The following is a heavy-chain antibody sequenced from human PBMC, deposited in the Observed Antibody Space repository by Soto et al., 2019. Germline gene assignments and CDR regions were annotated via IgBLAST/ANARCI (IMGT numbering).Heavy chain of an antibody. Sequence: VKVSCKASGYTFTSYAMHWVRQAPGQRLEWMGWINAGNGNTKYSQKFQGRVTITRDTSASTAYMELSSLRSEDTAVYYCARVTYGEYQFDYWGQGTLVTVSS. V-gene: IGHV1-3*01. CDR2: INAGNGNT. J-gene: IGHJ4*02. D-gene: IGHD4-17*01. CDR1: GYTFTSYA. CDR3: ARVTYGEYQFDY.